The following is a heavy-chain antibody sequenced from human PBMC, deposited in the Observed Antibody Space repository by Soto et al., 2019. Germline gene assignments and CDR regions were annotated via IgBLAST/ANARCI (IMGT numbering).Heavy chain of an antibody. CDR1: GGSISSGDYY. CDR3: ARDWGYSSSFGFGNWFDP. D-gene: IGHD6-6*01. V-gene: IGHV4-30-4*01. Sequence: QVQLQESGPGLVKPSQTLSLTCTVSGGSISSGDYYWRWIRQPPGKGLEWIGYIYYSGSTYYNPSLKSRVTISVDTSKNQCSLKLSSVTAADTAVYYCARDWGYSSSFGFGNWFDPWGQGTLVTVSS. CDR2: IYYSGST. J-gene: IGHJ5*02.